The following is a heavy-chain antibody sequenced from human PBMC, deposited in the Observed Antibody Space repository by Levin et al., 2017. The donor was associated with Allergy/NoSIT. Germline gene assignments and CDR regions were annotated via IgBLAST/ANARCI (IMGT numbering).Heavy chain of an antibody. J-gene: IGHJ4*02. CDR1: GFTLSSYS. Sequence: AGGSLRLSCAASGFTLSSYSMNWARQAPGKGLEWISYINSGSSTIYYADSVKGRFTISRDNAKNSLYLQMDSLRDEDTAMYYCATSLAAAGTGGDCWGQGTLVTVSS. CDR2: INSGSSTI. CDR3: ATSLAAAGTGGDC. D-gene: IGHD6-13*01. V-gene: IGHV3-48*02.